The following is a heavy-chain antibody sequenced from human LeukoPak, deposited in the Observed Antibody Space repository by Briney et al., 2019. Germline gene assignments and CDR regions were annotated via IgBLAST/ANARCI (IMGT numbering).Heavy chain of an antibody. CDR3: ARVTTGTTGYYYYYYYMDV. V-gene: IGHV4-59*11. Sequence: SETLSLTCTVSGGSISSHYWSWIRQPPGKGLEWIGYIYYSGITNYNPSLKSRVTISVDTSKNQFSLKLSSVTAADTAVYYCARVTTGTTGYYYYYYYMDVWGKGTTVTVSS. J-gene: IGHJ6*03. CDR1: GGSISSHY. D-gene: IGHD1-7*01. CDR2: IYYSGIT.